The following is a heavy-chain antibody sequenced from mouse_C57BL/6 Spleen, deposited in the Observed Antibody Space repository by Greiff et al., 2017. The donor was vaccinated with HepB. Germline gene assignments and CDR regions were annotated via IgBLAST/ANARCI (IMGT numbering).Heavy chain of an antibody. CDR3: ARRGVYDDYYSFDY. Sequence: QVQLQQSGAELARPGASVKLSCKASGYTFTSYGISWVKQRPGQGLEWIGEIYPRSGNTYYNEKFKGKATLTADKSSSTAYMELRSLTSEDSAVYFCARRGVYDDYYSFDYWGQGTTLTVSS. V-gene: IGHV1-81*01. CDR1: GYTFTSYG. J-gene: IGHJ2*01. CDR2: IYPRSGNT. D-gene: IGHD2-3*01.